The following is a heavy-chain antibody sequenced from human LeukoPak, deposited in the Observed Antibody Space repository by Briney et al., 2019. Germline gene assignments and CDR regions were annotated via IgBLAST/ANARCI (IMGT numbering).Heavy chain of an antibody. CDR1: GYAFTNHG. CDR2: ISAYNGNT. CDR3: ARDLMSVWIATTGANYFDP. Sequence: ASVKVSCRASGYAFTNHGISWVRQDPGQGLEWMGWISAYNGNTNYAQKFQGRVTMTTDTPTRTAYMELRNLRSDDTAVYYCARDLMSVWIATTGANYFDPWGPGTLVVVSS. D-gene: IGHD2-8*02. V-gene: IGHV1-18*04. J-gene: IGHJ5*02.